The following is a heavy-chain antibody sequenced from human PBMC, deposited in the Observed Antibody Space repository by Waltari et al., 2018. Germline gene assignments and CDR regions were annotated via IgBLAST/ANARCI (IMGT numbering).Heavy chain of an antibody. J-gene: IGHJ4*02. V-gene: IGHV3-30*01. CDR1: EFTFSSYA. D-gene: IGHD6-19*01. CDR2: ISYDGSNK. Sequence: QVQLVEFGGGVVQPGRSLRLSCAASEFTFSSYAMHWVRQAPGKGLEWVAVISYDGSNKYYADSVKGRFTISRDNSKKTVYLQMNSLRAEDTAVYYCAKENSGWYAYWGQGTLVTVSS. CDR3: AKENSGWYAY.